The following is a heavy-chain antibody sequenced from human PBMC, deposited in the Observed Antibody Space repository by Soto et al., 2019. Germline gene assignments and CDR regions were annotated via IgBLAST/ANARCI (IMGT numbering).Heavy chain of an antibody. CDR1: GYTFTSYY. CDR2: INPNSGFT. D-gene: IGHD2-2*01. V-gene: IGHV1-46*01. J-gene: IGHJ6*02. CDR3: ARGHCSSPTCPLYYYYGMDV. Sequence: SVKVSCKASGYTFTSYYIHWVRQAPGQGLEWMAIINPNSGFTSLAQKFQGRVTMTRDTSTSTVYMALSSLRSEDTAVYFCARGHCSSPTCPLYYYYGMDVWGQGTTVTVSS.